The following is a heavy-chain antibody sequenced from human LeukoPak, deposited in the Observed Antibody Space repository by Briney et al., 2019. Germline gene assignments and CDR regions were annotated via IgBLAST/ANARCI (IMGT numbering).Heavy chain of an antibody. V-gene: IGHV3-11*06. CDR1: GFTFSDYY. CDR2: ISSSSSYT. Sequence: GGSLRLSCAASGFTFSDYYMSWIRQAPGKGLEWVSYISSSSSYTNYADSVKGRFTISRDNAKISLYLQMNSLRAEDTAVYYCARAGDIDAFDIWGQGTMVTVSS. D-gene: IGHD2-15*01. CDR3: ARAGDIDAFDI. J-gene: IGHJ3*02.